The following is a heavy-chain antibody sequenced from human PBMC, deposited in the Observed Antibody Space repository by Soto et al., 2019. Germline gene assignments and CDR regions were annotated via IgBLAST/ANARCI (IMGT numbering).Heavy chain of an antibody. D-gene: IGHD6-19*01. J-gene: IGHJ6*02. CDR1: GYTFTTYD. V-gene: IGHV1-8*01. CDR3: ARGVEAGVDV. CDR2: MSPNSGAT. Sequence: QVQLVQSGAEVTKPGASVKVSCKASGYTFTTYDINWVRQATGQGLEWLGWMSPNSGATGYAQKFQGRVTMTRDTSMTTAYMELSNLRSEDTAMYYCARGVEAGVDVWGQGTTVTVSS.